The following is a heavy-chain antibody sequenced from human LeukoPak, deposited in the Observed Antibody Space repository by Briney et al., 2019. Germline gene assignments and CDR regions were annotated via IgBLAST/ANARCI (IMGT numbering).Heavy chain of an antibody. CDR3: ARNYRYRADTAMVNYYYYGMDV. D-gene: IGHD5-18*01. CDR2: IYSGGST. J-gene: IGHJ6*02. CDR1: GFTVSSNY. V-gene: IGHV3-53*04. Sequence: PGGSLRLSCAASGFTVSSNYMSGVRQAPGKGLEWVSVIYSGGSTYYADSVKGRFTISRHNSKNTLYLQMNSLRAEDTAVYYCARNYRYRADTAMVNYYYYGMDVWGQGTTVTVSS.